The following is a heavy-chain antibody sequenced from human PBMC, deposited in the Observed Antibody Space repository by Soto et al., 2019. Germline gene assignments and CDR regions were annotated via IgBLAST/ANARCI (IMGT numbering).Heavy chain of an antibody. V-gene: IGHV4-4*07. D-gene: IGHD2-2*01. CDR1: GGSISSYY. CDR3: ARAIVVVPAANRDGFDI. Sequence: PSETLSLTCTASGGSISSYYWSWIGQPAGKGLEWIGRIYTSGSTNYNPSLKSRVTMSVDTSKNQFSLKLSSVTAADTAVYYCARAIVVVPAANRDGFDIWGQGTMVTVSS. J-gene: IGHJ3*02. CDR2: IYTSGST.